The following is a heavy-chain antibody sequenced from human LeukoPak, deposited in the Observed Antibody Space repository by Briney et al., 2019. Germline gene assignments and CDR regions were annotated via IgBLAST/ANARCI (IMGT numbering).Heavy chain of an antibody. CDR3: ARLPGPSRKFTYGMDV. Sequence: SETLSLTCAVSGYSISSGYYWGWIRQPPGKGLEWIGTIYHSGSTYYNPSLKSRVTISVDTSKNQFSLKLSSVTAADTAVYYCARLPGPSRKFTYGMDVWGKGTTVTVSS. J-gene: IGHJ6*04. CDR1: GYSISSGYY. CDR2: IYHSGST. V-gene: IGHV4-38-2*01. D-gene: IGHD6-13*01.